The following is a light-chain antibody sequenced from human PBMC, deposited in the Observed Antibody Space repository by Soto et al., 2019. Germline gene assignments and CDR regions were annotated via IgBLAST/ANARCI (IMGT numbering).Light chain of an antibody. J-gene: IGKJ2*01. CDR2: GAS. CDR1: QSVSGTY. CDR3: QQYDTSPYT. V-gene: IGKV3-20*01. Sequence: VLTQSPGTLSLSPGERATLSCRASQSVSGTYLTWYQQKPGQAPRRLLFGASSRASGTPDGFSGSGSGTDFTLTISRLEPEDFAVYYCQQYDTSPYTFGQGTKLEIK.